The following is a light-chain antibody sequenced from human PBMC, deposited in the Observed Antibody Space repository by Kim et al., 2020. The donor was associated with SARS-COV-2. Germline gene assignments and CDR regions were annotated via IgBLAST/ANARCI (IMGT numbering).Light chain of an antibody. CDR3: QQYNNWPPIT. CDR2: TAS. Sequence: SPGDSATLFFRASQSVSINLAWYQQKPGQAPSLLIYTASPRATCIPARFSGSGSGTEFTLTISSLQSEDFGVYYCQQYNNWPPITFGRGTRLEIK. CDR1: QSVSIN. V-gene: IGKV3D-15*01. J-gene: IGKJ5*01.